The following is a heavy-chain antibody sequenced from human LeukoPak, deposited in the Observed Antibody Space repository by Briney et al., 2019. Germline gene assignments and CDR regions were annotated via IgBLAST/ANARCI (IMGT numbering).Heavy chain of an antibody. D-gene: IGHD3-10*01. V-gene: IGHV3-53*01. Sequence: PGGSLRLSCAASGFTVSSNYMSWVRQAPGKGLEWVSVIYSGGSTYYADSVKGRFTISRDNSKNTLYLQMNSLRAEDTAVYYCARDVEGKWFGESNYYGMDVWGQGTTVTVSS. J-gene: IGHJ6*02. CDR1: GFTVSSNY. CDR3: ARDVEGKWFGESNYYGMDV. CDR2: IYSGGST.